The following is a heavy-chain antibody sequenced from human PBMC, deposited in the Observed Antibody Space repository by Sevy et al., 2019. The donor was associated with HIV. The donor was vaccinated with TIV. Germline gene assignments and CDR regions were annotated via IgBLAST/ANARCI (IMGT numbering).Heavy chain of an antibody. V-gene: IGHV1-46*01. CDR2: INLSGGST. D-gene: IGHD3-22*01. CDR1: GYTFTNYY. Sequence: ASVKVSCKASGYTFTNYYMLWVRQAPGQGLEWMGIINLSGGSTTYAQKFQHRVTMTRDTSTSTVYMELSSLRSEDTAVYYCVRDRRGYDSTAYFYDYWGQGTLVTVSS. J-gene: IGHJ4*01. CDR3: VRDRRGYDSTAYFYDY.